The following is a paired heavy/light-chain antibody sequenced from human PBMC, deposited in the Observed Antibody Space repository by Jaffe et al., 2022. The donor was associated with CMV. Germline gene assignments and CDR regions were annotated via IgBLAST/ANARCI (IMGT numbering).Light chain of an antibody. J-gene: IGKJ4*01. CDR1: QSVLSSFNNKNY. Sequence: DIVMTQSPDSLAVSLGEGATINCKSSQSVLSSFNNKNYLAWYQQRPGQPPKLLLYWASARESGVPDRFSGSGSGTDFTLTISSLQPEDVAVYYCQQHYTTPVTFGGGTKVEIK. CDR2: WAS. V-gene: IGKV4-1*01. CDR3: QQHYTTPVT.
Heavy chain of an antibody. CDR1: GYTFTNYD. CDR2: MNPDTGNI. Sequence: QVQLVQSGTEVKKPGASVKVSCKASGYTFTNYDIDWVRQATGQGLEWMGWMNPDTGNIGYAQKFQGRVTMTSDTSTNTAYMELSSLRSEDTAVYFCARVEKVRRYCDGGPCPYNWFDPWGQGTLVIVSS. J-gene: IGHJ5*02. V-gene: IGHV1-8*01. D-gene: IGHD2-21*01. CDR3: ARVEKVRRYCDGGPCPYNWFDP.